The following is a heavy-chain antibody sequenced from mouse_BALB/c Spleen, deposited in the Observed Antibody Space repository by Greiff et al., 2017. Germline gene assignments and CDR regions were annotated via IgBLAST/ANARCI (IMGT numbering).Heavy chain of an antibody. Sequence: DVKLVESGGDLVKPGGSLKLSCAASGFTFSSYGMSWVRQTPDKRLEWVATISSGGSYTYYPDSVKGRFTISRDNAKNTLYLQMSSLKSEDTAMYYCACLFDYWRQGTTLTVSS. CDR3: ACLFDY. V-gene: IGHV5-6*02. CDR1: GFTFSSYG. J-gene: IGHJ2*01. CDR2: ISSGGSYT.